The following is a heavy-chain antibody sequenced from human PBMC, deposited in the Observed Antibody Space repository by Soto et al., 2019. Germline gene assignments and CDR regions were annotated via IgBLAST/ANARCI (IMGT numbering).Heavy chain of an antibody. CDR3: AKDQKKYYDFWSGPDAFDI. J-gene: IGHJ3*02. Sequence: PGGSLRLSCAASGFTFSSYAMSWVRQAPGKGLEWVSAISGSGGSTYYADSVKGRFTISRDNSKNTLYLQMNSLRAEDTAVYYCAKDQKKYYDFWSGPDAFDIWGQGTMVTVSS. CDR1: GFTFSSYA. D-gene: IGHD3-3*01. CDR2: ISGSGGST. V-gene: IGHV3-23*01.